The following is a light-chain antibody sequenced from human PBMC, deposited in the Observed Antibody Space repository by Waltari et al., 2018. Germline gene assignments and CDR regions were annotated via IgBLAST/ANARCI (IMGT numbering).Light chain of an antibody. V-gene: IGKV1-33*01. CDR3: QQYDNPPT. CDR1: QDISNY. Sequence: DIQMTQSPSSLSASVGDRVTITCQAIQDISNYLNWYQQKPGKDPNLLIYDASNLDTGVPSTFSGSGSETDFTFTISSLQPEDIATYYCQQYDNPPTFGQGTRLEIK. J-gene: IGKJ5*01. CDR2: DAS.